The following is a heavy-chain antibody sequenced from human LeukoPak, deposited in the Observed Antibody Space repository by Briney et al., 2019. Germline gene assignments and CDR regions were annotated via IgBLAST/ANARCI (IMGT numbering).Heavy chain of an antibody. CDR3: AGSRGSSKAPLGY. CDR1: GYTFTSYA. V-gene: IGHV1-3*01. D-gene: IGHD3-16*01. CDR2: INAGNGNT. J-gene: IGHJ4*02. Sequence: GASVKVSCKASGYTFTSYAMHWVRQAPGQRLEWMGWINAGNGNTKYSQKFQGRVTITRDTSASTAYMELSSLRSEDTAVYYCAGSRGSSKAPLGYWGQGTLVTVSS.